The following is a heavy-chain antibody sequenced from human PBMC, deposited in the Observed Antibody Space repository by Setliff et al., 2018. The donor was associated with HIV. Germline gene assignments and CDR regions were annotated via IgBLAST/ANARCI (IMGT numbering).Heavy chain of an antibody. Sequence: GGSLRLSCAASGFTFSSYAMNWVRQAPGKGLEWVSIFSGSGGRTYYADSVKGRFTIARDNSKNTLYLQMNSLRAEDTAVYYCAKGRWLQMSDYFDYWGQGTLVTVSS. CDR2: FSGSGGRT. CDR1: GFTFSSYA. CDR3: AKGRWLQMSDYFDY. D-gene: IGHD5-12*01. V-gene: IGHV3-23*01. J-gene: IGHJ4*02.